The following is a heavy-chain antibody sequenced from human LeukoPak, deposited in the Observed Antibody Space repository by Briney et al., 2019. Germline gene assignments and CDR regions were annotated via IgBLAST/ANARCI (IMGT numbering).Heavy chain of an antibody. Sequence: SETLSLTCTVSGASISSHYWSWIRQPPGKGLEWIGLISFTGSTNYNPSLKSRVTTSVDTSKNQFSLKVSSVTAADTAVYYCAKGGESGLPLDYWGQGILVTVSS. J-gene: IGHJ4*02. D-gene: IGHD6-25*01. CDR1: GASISSHY. V-gene: IGHV4-59*11. CDR3: AKGGESGLPLDY. CDR2: ISFTGST.